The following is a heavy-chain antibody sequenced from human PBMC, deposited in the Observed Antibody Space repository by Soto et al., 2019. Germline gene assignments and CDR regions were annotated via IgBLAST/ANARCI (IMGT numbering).Heavy chain of an antibody. CDR3: AGGGGSPDY. CDR2: IYYSGST. V-gene: IGHV4-59*01. Sequence: QVQLQESGPGLVKPSETLSLTCTVSGGSISSYYWSWIRQPPGKGLEWIGYIYYSGSTNYKPSLKXHXTXXVDNPKHQFSTKLNSVAAADTSVYHCAGGGGSPDYWGQGTLVTVSS. CDR1: GGSISSYY. J-gene: IGHJ4*02. D-gene: IGHD1-26*01.